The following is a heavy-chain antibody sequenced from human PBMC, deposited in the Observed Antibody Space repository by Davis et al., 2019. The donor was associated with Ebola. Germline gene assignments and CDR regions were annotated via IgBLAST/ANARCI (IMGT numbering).Heavy chain of an antibody. D-gene: IGHD2-2*02. CDR1: GGSFSGYY. CDR3: ARSGKYCSSTSCYTNWFDP. Sequence: SETLSHTCAVYGGSFSGYYWSWIRQPPGKGLEWIGEINHSGSTNYNPSLKSRVTISVDTSKNQFSLKLSSVTAADTAVYYCARSGKYCSSTSCYTNWFDPWGQGTLVTVSS. J-gene: IGHJ5*02. CDR2: INHSGST. V-gene: IGHV4-34*01.